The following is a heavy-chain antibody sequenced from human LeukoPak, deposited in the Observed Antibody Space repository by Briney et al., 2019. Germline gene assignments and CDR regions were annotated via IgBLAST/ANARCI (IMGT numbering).Heavy chain of an antibody. CDR1: GFTFSSYS. Sequence: GGSLRLSCAASGFTFSSYSMNWVRQAPGKGLEWVSSISSSSSYIYYADSVKGRFTTSRDNAKNSLYLQMNSLRAEDTAVYYCARAGPRGSSGWSHWYFDLWGRGTLVTVSS. J-gene: IGHJ2*01. CDR2: ISSSSSYI. V-gene: IGHV3-21*01. CDR3: ARAGPRGSSGWSHWYFDL. D-gene: IGHD6-19*01.